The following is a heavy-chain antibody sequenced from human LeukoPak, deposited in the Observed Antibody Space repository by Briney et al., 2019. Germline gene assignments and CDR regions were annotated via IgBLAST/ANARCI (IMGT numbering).Heavy chain of an antibody. J-gene: IGHJ6*02. CDR1: GGSFSGYY. V-gene: IGHV4-34*01. Sequence: SETLSLTCAVYGGSFSGYYWSWIRQPPGKGLEWIGEINHSGSTNYNPSLKSRVTISVDTSKNQFSLKLSSVTAADTAVYYCARRYSSGWYYYYYGMDVWGQGTTVTVYS. CDR3: ARRYSSGWYYYYYGMDV. D-gene: IGHD6-19*01. CDR2: INHSGST.